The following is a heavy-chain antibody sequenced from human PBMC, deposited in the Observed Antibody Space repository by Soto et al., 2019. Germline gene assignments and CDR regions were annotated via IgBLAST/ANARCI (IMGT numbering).Heavy chain of an antibody. CDR2: ISGSGGST. Sequence: EVQLLESGGGLVQPGGSLRLSCAASGFTFSSYAMSWVRQAPGKGLEWVSAISGSGGSTYYADSVKGRFTISRDNSKNTLYLQMNSLRVEDTAVYFCAKSEACSGYGMDVCGQGTTVTVSS. J-gene: IGHJ6*02. CDR1: GFTFSSYA. D-gene: IGHD2-15*01. CDR3: AKSEACSGYGMDV. V-gene: IGHV3-23*01.